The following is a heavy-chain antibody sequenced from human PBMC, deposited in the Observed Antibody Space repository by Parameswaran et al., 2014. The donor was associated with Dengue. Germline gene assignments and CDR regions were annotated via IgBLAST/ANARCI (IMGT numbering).Heavy chain of an antibody. J-gene: IGHJ4*02. D-gene: IGHD6-13*01. CDR2: IYYSGST. V-gene: IGHV4-39*01. Sequence: WIRQPPGKGLEWIGSIYYSGSTYYNPSLKSRVTISVDTSKNQFSLKLSSVTAADTAVYYCARHYYSLIAAAYWGQGTLVTVSS. CDR3: ARHYYSLIAAAY.